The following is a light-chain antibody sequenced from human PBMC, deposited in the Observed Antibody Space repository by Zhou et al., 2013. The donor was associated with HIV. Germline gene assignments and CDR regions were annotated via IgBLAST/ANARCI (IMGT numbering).Light chain of an antibody. CDR3: QQFNTYPWT. V-gene: IGKV1-13*02. J-gene: IGKJ1*01. Sequence: AIQLTQSPSSLSASVGDRVTITCRASQGISSDLAWYQQKPGKAPQLLIYDASTLQSGVPSRFSGRGSGTEFTLTISSLQPEDFATYYCQQFNTYPWTFGQGTKVEIK. CDR1: QGISSD. CDR2: DAS.